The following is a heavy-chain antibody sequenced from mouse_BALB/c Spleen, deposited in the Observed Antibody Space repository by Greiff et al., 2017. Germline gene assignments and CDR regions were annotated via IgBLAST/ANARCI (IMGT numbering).Heavy chain of an antibody. CDR2: ISNGGGST. V-gene: IGHV5-12-2*01. J-gene: IGHJ2*01. Sequence: EVKLEESGGGLVQPGGSLKLSCAASGFTFSSYTMSWVRQTPEKRLEWVAYISNGGGSTYYPDTVKGRFTISRDNAKNTLYLQMSSLKSEDTAMYYCARLGGYRSYYFDCWGQGTTLTVSS. D-gene: IGHD1-1*02. CDR1: GFTFSSYT. CDR3: ARLGGYRSYYFDC.